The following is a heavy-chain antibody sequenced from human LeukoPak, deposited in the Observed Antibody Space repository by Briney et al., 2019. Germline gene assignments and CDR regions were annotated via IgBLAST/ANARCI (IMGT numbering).Heavy chain of an antibody. D-gene: IGHD3-22*01. V-gene: IGHV1-18*01. J-gene: IGHJ4*02. CDR2: ISAYNGNT. CDR1: GYTFTSYG. Sequence: ASVEVSCKASGYTFTSYGISWVRQAPGQGLEWMGWISAYNGNTNYAQKLQGRVTMTTDTSTSTAYMELRSLRSDDTAVYYCARGRNYYDSSGHRAYLDYWGQGTLVTVSS. CDR3: ARGRNYYDSSGHRAYLDY.